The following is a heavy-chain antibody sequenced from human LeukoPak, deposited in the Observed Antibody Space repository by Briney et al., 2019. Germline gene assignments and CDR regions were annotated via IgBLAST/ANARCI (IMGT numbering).Heavy chain of an antibody. V-gene: IGHV4-34*01. CDR2: INHSGST. CDR3: ARARDYYGSGIYGMDV. J-gene: IGHJ6*04. CDR1: GGSFSGYY. D-gene: IGHD3-10*01. Sequence: SETLSLTCAVYGGSFSGYYWSWIRQPPGKGLEWIGEINHSGSTNYNPSLKSRVTISVDTSKNQFSLKLSSVTAADTAVYYCARARDYYGSGIYGMDVWGKGTTVTASS.